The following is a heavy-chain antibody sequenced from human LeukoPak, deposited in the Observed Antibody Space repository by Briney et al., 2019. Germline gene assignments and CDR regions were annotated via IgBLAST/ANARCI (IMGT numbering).Heavy chain of an antibody. V-gene: IGHV2-5*01. Sequence: SGPTLVKPTQTLTLTCSFSGFSLTTSGVGVGWIRQPPGKALEWLALIYWNDDKRYSPSLKSRLTVTKDTSKNLVVLTLTNMDPMYIAIDYWSYSSYVVQFCLDYWAQGALVTV. D-gene: IGHD2/OR15-2a*01. CDR3: SYSSYVVQFCLDY. CDR2: IYWNDDK. CDR1: GFSLTTSGVG. J-gene: IGHJ4*02.